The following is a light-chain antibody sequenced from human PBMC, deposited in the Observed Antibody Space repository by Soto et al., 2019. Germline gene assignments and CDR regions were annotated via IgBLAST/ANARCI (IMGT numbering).Light chain of an antibody. Sequence: EIVLTQSPATLPLSPGERATLSCRASQSVGTFFAWYQQKPGQAPRLLIYDASNRATGIPARFSGSGSGTDFTLTISSLEPEDFALYYCQQCYNWPQWTFGQGTKV. CDR3: QQCYNWPQWT. CDR1: QSVGTF. V-gene: IGKV3-11*01. CDR2: DAS. J-gene: IGKJ1*01.